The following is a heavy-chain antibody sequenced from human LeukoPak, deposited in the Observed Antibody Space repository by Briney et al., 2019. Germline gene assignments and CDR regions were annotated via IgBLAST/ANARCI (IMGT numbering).Heavy chain of an antibody. CDR3: ARGYSGRHYYFDF. D-gene: IGHD1-26*01. J-gene: IGHJ4*02. V-gene: IGHV3-66*01. CDR2: IYTDGTT. Sequence: GGSLRLSCVASGFTVSSNYMSWVRQAPGKGLEWVSIIYTDGTTYYADSVKYRFTISRDNSKNTLYLQMNSLRAEDTAVYYCARGYSGRHYYFDFWGQGTLVTVSS. CDR1: GFTVSSNY.